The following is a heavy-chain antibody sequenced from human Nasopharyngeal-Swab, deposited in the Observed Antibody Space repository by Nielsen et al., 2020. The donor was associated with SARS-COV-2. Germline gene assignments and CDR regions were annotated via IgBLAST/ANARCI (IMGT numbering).Heavy chain of an antibody. D-gene: IGHD6-19*01. CDR3: AKGAVGGAVAGTQYFQH. Sequence: GESLKISCAASGFSFSSYAMSWVRQTPGKGLEWVSGISASGGSTYYADSVKGRFTISRDNSKNTLYLQLNSLRAEDTAVYYCAKGAVGGAVAGTQYFQHWGQGTQVTVSS. CDR2: ISASGGST. J-gene: IGHJ1*01. V-gene: IGHV3-23*01. CDR1: GFSFSSYA.